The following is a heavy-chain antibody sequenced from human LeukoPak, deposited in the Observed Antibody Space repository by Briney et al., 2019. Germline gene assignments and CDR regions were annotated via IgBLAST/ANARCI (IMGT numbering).Heavy chain of an antibody. CDR2: IIPILGIA. CDR3: AREHCSGGSCYSIELDWSDP. V-gene: IGHV1-69*04. Sequence: RASVKVSCKASGYTFTGYYMHWVRQAPGQGLEWMGRIIPILGIANYVQKFQGRVTITADKSTSTAYMELSSLRSEDTAVYYCAREHCSGGSCYSIELDWSDPWGQGTLVTVSS. D-gene: IGHD2-15*01. CDR1: GYTFTGYY. J-gene: IGHJ5*02.